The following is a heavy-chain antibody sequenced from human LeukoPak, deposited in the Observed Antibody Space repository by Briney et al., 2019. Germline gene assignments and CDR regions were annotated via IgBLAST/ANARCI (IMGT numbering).Heavy chain of an antibody. J-gene: IGHJ5*02. V-gene: IGHV4-39*07. CDR3: ARGYSSSWYFNWFDP. CDR2: IYYSGST. CDR1: GGSISSSSYY. Sequence: SETLSLTCTVSGGSISSSSYYWGWIRQPPGKGLEWIGSIYYSGSTYYNPSLKSRVTISVDTSKNQFSLKLTSVTAADTAVYYCARGYSSSWYFNWFDPWGQGTLVTVSS. D-gene: IGHD6-13*01.